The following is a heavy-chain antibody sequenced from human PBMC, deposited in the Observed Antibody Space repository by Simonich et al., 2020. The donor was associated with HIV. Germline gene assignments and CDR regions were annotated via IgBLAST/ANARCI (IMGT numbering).Heavy chain of an antibody. Sequence: EVQLVESGGGLVQPGGSLRLSCAASGFTFSSYEMNWVRQAPGKGLEWVSNISSSSSYIYYADSVKGRFTISRDNAKNSLYLQMNSLRAEDTAVYYCARDQVASIAVAFDYWGQGTLVTVSS. V-gene: IGHV3-48*03. CDR3: ARDQVASIAVAFDY. CDR2: ISSSSSYI. J-gene: IGHJ4*02. D-gene: IGHD6-19*01. CDR1: GFTFSSYE.